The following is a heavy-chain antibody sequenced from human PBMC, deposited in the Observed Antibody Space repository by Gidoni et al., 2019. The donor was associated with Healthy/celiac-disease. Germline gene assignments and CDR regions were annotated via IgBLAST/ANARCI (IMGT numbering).Heavy chain of an antibody. CDR1: GFTFDDYA. Sequence: EVQLVESGGGLVQPGRSLRLSCAASGFTFDDYAMHWVRQAPGKGLEWVSGISWNSGSIGYADSVKGRFTISRDNAKNSLYLQMNSLRAEDTALYYCAKFSSGEKGFDYWGQGTLVTVSS. CDR3: AKFSSGEKGFDY. V-gene: IGHV3-9*01. J-gene: IGHJ4*02. CDR2: ISWNSGSI. D-gene: IGHD6-19*01.